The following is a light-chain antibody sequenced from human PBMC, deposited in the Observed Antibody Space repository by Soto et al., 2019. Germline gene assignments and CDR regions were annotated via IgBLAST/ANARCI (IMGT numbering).Light chain of an antibody. CDR3: QQSYTMQIT. CDR2: GAS. CDR1: ETIFSY. J-gene: IGKJ2*01. Sequence: DIQMTQSPSSLSASVGDRVTITCRASETIFSYVNWYQQLPGKAPKLLISGASTLQSGVPPRFSGSGSGTDFTLTITSLQPEDFATYYCQQSYTMQITFGQGTKVEI. V-gene: IGKV1-39*01.